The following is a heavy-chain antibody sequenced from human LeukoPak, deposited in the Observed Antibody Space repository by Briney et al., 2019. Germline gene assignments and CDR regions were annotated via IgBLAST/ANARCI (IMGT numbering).Heavy chain of an antibody. Sequence: SETLSLTCAVYGGSFSGYYWSWIRQPPGKGLEWIGEINHSGSTNYNPSLKSRVTISVDTSKNQFSLKLSSVTAVDTAVYYCARAGRTTVTLPFDYWGQGTLVTVSS. V-gene: IGHV4-34*01. D-gene: IGHD4-17*01. CDR2: INHSGST. CDR3: ARAGRTTVTLPFDY. CDR1: GGSFSGYY. J-gene: IGHJ4*02.